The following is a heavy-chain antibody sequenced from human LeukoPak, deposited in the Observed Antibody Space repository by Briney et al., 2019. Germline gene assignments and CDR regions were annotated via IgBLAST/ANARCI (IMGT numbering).Heavy chain of an antibody. D-gene: IGHD3-16*01. V-gene: IGHV3-23*01. CDR1: VDFEFTFNSHA. CDR2: VSADGRNT. CDR3: AKDKGEYGGIDY. Sequence: PGGSLRLSCVVSVDFEFTFNSHAMSWVRQTPGKRLEWVSGVSADGRNTFYADSVKGRFTISRDNSKNTLYLQMNSLRAEDTAVYYCAKDKGEYGGIDYWGQGTLVTVSS. J-gene: IGHJ4*02.